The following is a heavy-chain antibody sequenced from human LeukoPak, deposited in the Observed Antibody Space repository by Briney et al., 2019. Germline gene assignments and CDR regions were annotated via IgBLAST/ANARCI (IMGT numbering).Heavy chain of an antibody. V-gene: IGHV1-2*02. Sequence: GASVKVSCKASGYSFTGYYMHWVRQAPGQGLEWMGWINPNSGGTNYAQKFQGRVTMTRDTSISTAYMELSRLRSDDTAVYYCARDGSGRGSWFDPWGQGTLVTVSS. CDR2: INPNSGGT. CDR3: ARDGSGRGSWFDP. D-gene: IGHD3-10*01. CDR1: GYSFTGYY. J-gene: IGHJ5*02.